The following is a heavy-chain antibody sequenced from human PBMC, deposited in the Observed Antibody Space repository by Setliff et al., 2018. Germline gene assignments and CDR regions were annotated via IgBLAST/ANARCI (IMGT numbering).Heavy chain of an antibody. CDR2: INHSGST. CDR3: ARSYNFWSGPALDV. J-gene: IGHJ6*04. D-gene: IGHD3-3*01. CDR1: GESFSGHY. V-gene: IGHV4-34*01. Sequence: SETLSLTCAVYGESFSGHYWSWIRQPPGKGLEWSGEINHSGSTNYNPSLKSRVTISIDTSKNQFSLKLSSVTAADTAVYYCARSYNFWSGPALDVWGKGTTVTSPQ.